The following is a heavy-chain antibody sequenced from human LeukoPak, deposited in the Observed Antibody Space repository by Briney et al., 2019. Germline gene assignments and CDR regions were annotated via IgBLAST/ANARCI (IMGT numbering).Heavy chain of an antibody. D-gene: IGHD3-10*01. CDR3: ARLRGNYCYYMDV. CDR1: GGSISSSSYY. J-gene: IGHJ6*03. CDR2: IYYSGST. Sequence: SETLSLTCTVSGGSISSSSYYWGWIRQPPGKGLEWIGSIYYSGSTYYNPSLKSRVTISVDTSKNQFSLKLSSVTAADTAVYYCARLRGNYCYYMDVWGKGTTVTVSS. V-gene: IGHV4-39*01.